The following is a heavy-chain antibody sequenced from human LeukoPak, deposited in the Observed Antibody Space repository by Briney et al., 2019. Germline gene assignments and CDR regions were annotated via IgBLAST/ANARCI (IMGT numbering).Heavy chain of an antibody. J-gene: IGHJ4*02. CDR3: ARDFGDPINPTRISYFDY. D-gene: IGHD3-10*01. CDR2: ISSSSNYI. CDR1: GLTFSSYS. V-gene: IGHV3-21*01. Sequence: GGSLRLSCAASGLTFSSYSMNWVRQAPGKGLEWVSSISSSSNYIYYADSVKGRFTISRDNAKNSLYLQMNSLRAEDTAVYYCARDFGDPINPTRISYFDYWGQGTLVTVSS.